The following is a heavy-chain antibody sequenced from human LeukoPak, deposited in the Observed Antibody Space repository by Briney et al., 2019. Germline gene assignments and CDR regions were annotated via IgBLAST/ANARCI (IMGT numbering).Heavy chain of an antibody. Sequence: ASVKVSCKALGYTFNRYGINWVRQAPGQGLEWMGWSSAYNGNTNYAQKVQGRVTMTTDTSTSTAYMELRSLRSDDTAVYYCARGASPYYYDSSGSEFDYWGQGTLVTVSS. CDR2: SSAYNGNT. CDR3: ARGASPYYYDSSGSEFDY. J-gene: IGHJ4*02. V-gene: IGHV1-18*01. CDR1: GYTFNRYG. D-gene: IGHD3-22*01.